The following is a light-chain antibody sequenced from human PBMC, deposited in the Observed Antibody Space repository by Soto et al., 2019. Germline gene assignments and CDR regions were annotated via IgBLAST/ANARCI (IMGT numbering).Light chain of an antibody. CDR3: QQCSSDPFT. Sequence: DIQMTQSPSSLSASVGDRVTITCRASQGISNLLAWYPQRPGKIPTPLIYPASPLQPPVPSRFSGSGSGTDSPFPISILQPVDVGAYICQQCSSDPFTFGRGTKVEIK. V-gene: IGKV1-27*01. J-gene: IGKJ4*01. CDR2: PAS. CDR1: QGISNL.